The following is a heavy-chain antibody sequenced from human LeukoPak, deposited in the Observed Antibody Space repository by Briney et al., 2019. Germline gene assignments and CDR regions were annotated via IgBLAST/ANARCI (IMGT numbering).Heavy chain of an antibody. V-gene: IGHV3-11*01. CDR1: GFTFSDYY. CDR2: IRSSGSTI. Sequence: GGSLRLSCAASGFTFSDYYMIWIRQAPGKGLEGVSYIRSSGSTIYYADSGKGRFTISMDNAKNSLYLQMKSLRAEDTAVYYCARDTDSDGSYDAFDIWGQGTMVTVSS. CDR3: ARDTDSDGSYDAFDI. J-gene: IGHJ3*02. D-gene: IGHD5-18*01.